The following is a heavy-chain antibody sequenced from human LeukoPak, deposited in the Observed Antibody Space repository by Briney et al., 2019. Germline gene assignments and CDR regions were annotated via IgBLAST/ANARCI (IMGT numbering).Heavy chain of an antibody. J-gene: IGHJ4*02. CDR3: ARGRLVGATSYFDY. V-gene: IGHV4-34*01. Sequence: KPSETLSLTCAVYGGSFSGYYWSWIRQPPGKGLEWIGEINHSGSTNYNPSLKSRVTISVDTSKNQFSLKLSSVTAADTAVYYCARGRLVGATSYFDYWGQGTLVTVSS. CDR1: GGSFSGYY. D-gene: IGHD1-26*01. CDR2: INHSGST.